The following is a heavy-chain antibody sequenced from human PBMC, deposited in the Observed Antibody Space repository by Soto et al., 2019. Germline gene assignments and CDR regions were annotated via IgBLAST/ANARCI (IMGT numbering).Heavy chain of an antibody. CDR1: GYTFPGYY. V-gene: IGHV1-2*02. J-gene: IGHJ5*02. CDR3: ARSLVSSELSIVVTPASIGNWFDP. CDR2: MNPNSVGT. Sequence: QVQLVQSGAEVRKPGASVKVSCKASGYTFPGYYIHWVRQAPGQGLEWRGWMNPNSVGTQYAQKFQGMVTMTRDTTISTAYLDLSRLRSDDTAVYVCARSLVSSELSIVVTPASIGNWFDPWGQGTLVTVCS. D-gene: IGHD2-2*01.